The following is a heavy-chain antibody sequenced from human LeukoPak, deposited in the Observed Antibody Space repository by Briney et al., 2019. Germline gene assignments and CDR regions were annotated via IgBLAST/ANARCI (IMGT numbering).Heavy chain of an antibody. V-gene: IGHV3-23*01. Sequence: PGGSLRLSCAASGFSFSSYAMSWVRQAPGKGLEWVSAISGRGGSTYYADSVKGRFTISRDNSKNTLYLQMNSLRAEDTAVYYCAKDRGSGWPKFDYWGQGTLVTVSS. CDR3: AKDRGSGWPKFDY. J-gene: IGHJ4*02. CDR1: GFSFSSYA. D-gene: IGHD6-19*01. CDR2: ISGRGGST.